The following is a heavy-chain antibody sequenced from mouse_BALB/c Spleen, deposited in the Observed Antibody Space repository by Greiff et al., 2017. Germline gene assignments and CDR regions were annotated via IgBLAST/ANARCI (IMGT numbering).Heavy chain of an antibody. V-gene: IGHV1S81*02. CDR3: TRAGGIYYDYDGPWFAY. D-gene: IGHD2-4*01. Sequence: QVQLQQSGAELVKPGASVKLSCKASGYTFTSYYMYWVKQRPGQGLEWIGEINPSNGGTNFNEKFKSKATLTVDKSSSTAYMQLSSLTSEDSAVYYCTRAGGIYYDYDGPWFAYWGQGTLVTVSA. CDR1: GYTFTSYY. J-gene: IGHJ3*01. CDR2: INPSNGGT.